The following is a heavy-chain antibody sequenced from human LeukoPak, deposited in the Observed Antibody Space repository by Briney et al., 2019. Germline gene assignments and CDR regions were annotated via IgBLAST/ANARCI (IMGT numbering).Heavy chain of an antibody. Sequence: PSETLSLTCSVSAASPIRSIYYWGWIRQTPEKGLEWIGSVSYSGSIYYNPSLKSRITISADTSKNQFSLRLSSVTAADTAVYYCARVGATPRYYNYYGMDVWGQGTTVTVSS. CDR1: AASPIRSIYY. J-gene: IGHJ6*02. D-gene: IGHD1-26*01. CDR2: VSYSGSI. CDR3: ARVGATPRYYNYYGMDV. V-gene: IGHV4-39*07.